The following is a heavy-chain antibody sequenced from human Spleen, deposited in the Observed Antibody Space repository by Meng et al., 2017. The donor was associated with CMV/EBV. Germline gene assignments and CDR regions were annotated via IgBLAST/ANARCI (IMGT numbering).Heavy chain of an antibody. CDR1: FSGYY. J-gene: IGHJ4*02. Sequence: FSGYYWSWIRQPPGKGLEWIGEINHSGSTNYNPALKSRVTISVDTSKDQFSLKLSSVTAADTAVYYCARGGVDYDFWSGCVGSQIDYWGQGTLVTVSS. CDR2: INHSGST. D-gene: IGHD3-3*01. CDR3: ARGGVDYDFWSGCVGSQIDY. V-gene: IGHV4-34*01.